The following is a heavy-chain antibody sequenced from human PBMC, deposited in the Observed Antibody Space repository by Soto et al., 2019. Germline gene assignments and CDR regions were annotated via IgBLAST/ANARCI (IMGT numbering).Heavy chain of an antibody. Sequence: PSETLSLTCTVSGSFLNSSFYYWIRKTPGQGLERNCNVSHGGAAAYVAEGESTGYNPSLESRASISLDLPKNQFSLRLTSVTAADTAVYYCARDRGGITVSSKPVGEWFDPWGQGTLVTVSS. D-gene: IGHD3-16*01. CDR2: VSHGGAA. V-gene: IGHV4-59*01. J-gene: IGHJ5*02. CDR3: ARDRGGITVSSKPVGEWFDP. CDR1: GSFLNSSF.